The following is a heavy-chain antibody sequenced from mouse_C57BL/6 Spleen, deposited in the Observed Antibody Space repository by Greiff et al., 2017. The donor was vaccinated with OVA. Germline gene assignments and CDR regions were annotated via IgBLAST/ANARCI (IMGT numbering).Heavy chain of an antibody. CDR3: ARDGLRRGYAMDY. CDR2: ISDGGSYT. D-gene: IGHD2-2*01. Sequence: EVQVVESGGGLVKPGGSLKLSCAASGFTFSSYAMSWVRQTPEKRLEWVATISDGGSYTYYPDNVKGRFTISRDNAKNNLYLQMSHLKSEDTAMYYCARDGLRRGYAMDYWGQGTSVTVSS. CDR1: GFTFSSYA. V-gene: IGHV5-4*01. J-gene: IGHJ4*01.